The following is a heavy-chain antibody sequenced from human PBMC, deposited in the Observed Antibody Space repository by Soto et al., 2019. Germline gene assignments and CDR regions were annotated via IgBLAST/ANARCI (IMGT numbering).Heavy chain of an antibody. CDR3: AKARQFYGDYVNFDY. CDR1: GFTFSSYA. CDR2: ISGSGGST. D-gene: IGHD4-17*01. V-gene: IGHV3-23*01. J-gene: IGHJ4*02. Sequence: GGSLRLSCAASGFTFSSYAMSWVRQAPGKGLEWVSAISGSGGSTYYADSVKGRFTIPRDNSKNTLYLQMNSLRAEDTAVYYCAKARQFYGDYVNFDYWGQGTLVTVSS.